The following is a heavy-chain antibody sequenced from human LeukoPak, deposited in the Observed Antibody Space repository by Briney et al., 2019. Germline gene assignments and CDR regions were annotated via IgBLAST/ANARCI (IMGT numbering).Heavy chain of an antibody. J-gene: IGHJ4*02. CDR3: ARDRYCSSTSCFDY. D-gene: IGHD2-2*01. V-gene: IGHV4-34*01. Sequence: SETLSLTRAVYGGSFSGYYWSWIRQPPGKGLEWIGEINHSGSTNYNPSLKSRVTISVDTSKNQFSLKLSSVTTADTAVYYCARDRYCSSTSCFDYWGQGTLVTVSS. CDR1: GGSFSGYY. CDR2: INHSGST.